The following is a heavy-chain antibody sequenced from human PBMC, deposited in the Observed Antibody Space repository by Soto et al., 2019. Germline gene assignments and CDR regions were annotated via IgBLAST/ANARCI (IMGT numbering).Heavy chain of an antibody. CDR2: ISGSGGGT. CDR3: AKVGVVGVHIDY. D-gene: IGHD2-15*01. Sequence: GGSLRLSCAASGFTFSSYAMSWVRQAPGKGLEWVSAISGSGGGTYYADSVKGRFTMSRENSKNTLYLQMNSLRAEETAVYYCAKVGVVGVHIDYWGQGTLVTVSS. CDR1: GFTFSSYA. V-gene: IGHV3-23*01. J-gene: IGHJ4*02.